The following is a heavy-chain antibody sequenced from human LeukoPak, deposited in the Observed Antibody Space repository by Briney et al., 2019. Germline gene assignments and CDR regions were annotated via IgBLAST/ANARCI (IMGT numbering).Heavy chain of an antibody. CDR3: ARKGEVTARTKNAFDI. D-gene: IGHD2-21*02. V-gene: IGHV3-23*01. CDR1: GFTFSSDA. Sequence: GGSLRLSCAASGFTFSSDAMSWVRQAPGKGLEWVSAISGSGGSTYYVDFVKGRFTISRDNVQNSLFLHMNSLSAEDMAVYYCARKGEVTARTKNAFDIWGHGTMVTVSS. J-gene: IGHJ3*02. CDR2: ISGSGGST.